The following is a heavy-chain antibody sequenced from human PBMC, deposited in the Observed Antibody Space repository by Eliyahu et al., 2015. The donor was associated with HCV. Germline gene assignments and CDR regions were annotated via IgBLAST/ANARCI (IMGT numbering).Heavy chain of an antibody. CDR2: ISSSXSYI. Sequence: EVQLVESGGGLVKPGGSLRLSCAASGFTFSSYSXNWVRQAPGKGLEWXSSISSSXSYIYYADSVKGRFTISRDNAKNSLYLQMNSLRAEDTAVYYCARDYDSSGYYYYYYGMDVWGQGTTVTVSS. V-gene: IGHV3-21*01. CDR1: GFTFSSYS. J-gene: IGHJ6*02. CDR3: ARDYDSSGYYYYYYGMDV. D-gene: IGHD3-22*01.